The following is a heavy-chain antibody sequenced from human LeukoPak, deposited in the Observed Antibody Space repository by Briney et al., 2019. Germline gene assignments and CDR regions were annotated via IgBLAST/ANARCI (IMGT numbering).Heavy chain of an antibody. Sequence: GGSLRLSCAASGFTFSSYSMNWVRQAPGKGLEWVSSISSSSSYIYYADSVKGRFTISRDNAKNSLYLQMNSLRAEDTAVYYCASDASPSSGSFDYWGQGTLVTVSS. D-gene: IGHD6-19*01. J-gene: IGHJ4*02. CDR2: ISSSSSYI. CDR1: GFTFSSYS. V-gene: IGHV3-21*01. CDR3: ASDASPSSGSFDY.